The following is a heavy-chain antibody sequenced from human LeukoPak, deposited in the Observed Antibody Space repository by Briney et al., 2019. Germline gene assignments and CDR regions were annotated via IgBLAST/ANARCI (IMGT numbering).Heavy chain of an antibody. CDR1: GFTFNKYA. V-gene: IGHV3-23*01. D-gene: IGHD2-15*01. CDR3: ARDETRRGCSGVTRYSDFDY. J-gene: IGHJ4*02. CDR2: MSGIGDT. Sequence: GGSLRLSCAASGFTFNKYAMSWVRQPPGKGLEWVSSMSGIGDTYYANSVKGRFTISRDNSKNTVSLQMSSLRAEDTAVYYCARDETRRGCSGVTRYSDFDYWGQGTLVTVSS.